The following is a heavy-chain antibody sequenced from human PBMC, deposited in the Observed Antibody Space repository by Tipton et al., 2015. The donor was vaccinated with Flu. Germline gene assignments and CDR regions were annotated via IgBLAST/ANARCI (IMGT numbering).Heavy chain of an antibody. V-gene: IGHV4-39*07. J-gene: IGHJ5*02. CDR3: ARGRNRRITIFGVVISGFDP. Sequence: LSCTVSGGSISSSSYYWGWIRQPPGKGLEWIGSIYYSGSTYYNPSLKSRVTISVDTSKNQFSLKLSSVTAADTAVYYCARGRNRRITIFGVVISGFDPWGQGTLVTVSS. D-gene: IGHD3-3*01. CDR2: IYYSGST. CDR1: GGSISSSSYY.